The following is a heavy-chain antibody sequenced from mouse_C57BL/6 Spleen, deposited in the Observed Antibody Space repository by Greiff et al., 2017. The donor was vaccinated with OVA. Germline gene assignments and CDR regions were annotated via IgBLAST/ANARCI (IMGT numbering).Heavy chain of an antibody. Sequence: VQLQQSGPELVKPGASVKMSCKASGYTFTDYNMHWVKQSHGKSLEWIGYINPNNGGTSYNQKFKGKATLTVNKSSSTAYMELRSLTSEDSAVYYCARRAFITTVVARVYYAMDDWGQGTSVTVSS. CDR3: ARRAFITTVVARVYYAMDD. J-gene: IGHJ4*01. CDR2: INPNNGGT. V-gene: IGHV1-22*01. CDR1: GYTFTDYN. D-gene: IGHD1-1*01.